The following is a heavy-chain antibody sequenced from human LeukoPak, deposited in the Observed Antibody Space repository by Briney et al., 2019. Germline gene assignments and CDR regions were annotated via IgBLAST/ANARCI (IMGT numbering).Heavy chain of an antibody. J-gene: IGHJ4*02. D-gene: IGHD3-9*01. V-gene: IGHV4-34*01. CDR3: ARGVRGRYFDWLFKYYFDY. CDR2: INYSGST. Sequence: SETLSLTCAVYGGSFSGYYWSWIRQPPGKGLEWIGEINYSGSTNYNPSLKSRVTISVDTSKNQFSLKLSSVTAADTAVYYCARGVRGRYFDWLFKYYFDYWGQGTLVTVSS. CDR1: GGSFSGYY.